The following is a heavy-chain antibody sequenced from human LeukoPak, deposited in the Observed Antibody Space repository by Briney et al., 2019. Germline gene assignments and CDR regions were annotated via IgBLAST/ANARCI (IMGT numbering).Heavy chain of an antibody. CDR3: ARAAPSETALVSAFDI. CDR2: LNPIFGTS. Sequence: SVKVSCKASGGTFYSDALSWVRQAPGEGLEWMGGLNPIFGTSNYAQRFQGRVTITADVSTRTAYMELTSLKYADTAVYFCARAAPSETALVSAFDIWGQGTMVTVSS. D-gene: IGHD5-18*01. V-gene: IGHV1-69*13. CDR1: GGTFYSDA. J-gene: IGHJ3*02.